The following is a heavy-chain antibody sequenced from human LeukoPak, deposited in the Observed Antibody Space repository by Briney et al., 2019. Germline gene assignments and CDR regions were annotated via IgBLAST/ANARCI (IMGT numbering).Heavy chain of an antibody. CDR3: ARGNWYDTDRAVFDY. V-gene: IGHV4-59*08. CDR1: GGSISSYY. Sequence: SETLSLTCTVSGGSISSYYWSWIRQPPGKGLEWIGYIYYSGSTNYNPSLKSRVTISVDTSKNQFSLKLSSVTAADTAVYYCARGNWYDTDRAVFDYWGQGTLVTVSS. D-gene: IGHD1-14*01. J-gene: IGHJ4*02. CDR2: IYYSGST.